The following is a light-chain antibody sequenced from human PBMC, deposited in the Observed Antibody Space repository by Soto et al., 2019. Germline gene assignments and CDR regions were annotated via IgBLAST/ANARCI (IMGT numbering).Light chain of an antibody. CDR2: EVT. Sequence: QSALTQPPSASGSPGQSVTISCTGTSSDVGAYKYVSWYQQYPGKAPKLMIYEVTKRPSGVPDRFSGSQSGNTASLTVSGLQAEDEADYYCTSYVGNDIWVFGGGTKLSAL. V-gene: IGLV2-8*01. J-gene: IGLJ3*02. CDR3: TSYVGNDIWV. CDR1: SSDVGAYKY.